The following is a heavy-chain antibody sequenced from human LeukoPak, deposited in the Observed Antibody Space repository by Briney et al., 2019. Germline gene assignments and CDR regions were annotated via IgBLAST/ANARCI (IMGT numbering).Heavy chain of an antibody. D-gene: IGHD5-24*01. V-gene: IGHV3-74*01. CDR2: INSDGSST. J-gene: IGHJ4*02. Sequence: PGGSLRLSCAASGFTFSSYWMHWVRQAPGKGLVWVSHINSDGSSTSYADSVKGRFTISRDNAKNTLYLQMNSLRAEDTAVYYCARDDGYNPDYWGQGTLVTVSS. CDR3: ARDDGYNPDY. CDR1: GFTFSSYW.